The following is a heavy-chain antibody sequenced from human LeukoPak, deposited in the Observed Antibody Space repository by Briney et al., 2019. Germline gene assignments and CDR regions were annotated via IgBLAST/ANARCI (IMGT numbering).Heavy chain of an antibody. J-gene: IGHJ5*02. CDR2: IIPIFGTA. Sequence: SVKVSCKASGGTFSSYAISWVRQATGQGLEWMGGIIPIFGTANYAQKFQGRVTITADESTSTAYMELSSLRSEDTAVYYCARGAPGGDILTGWFDPWGQGTLVTVSS. CDR3: ARGAPGGDILTGWFDP. V-gene: IGHV1-69*13. D-gene: IGHD3-9*01. CDR1: GGTFSSYA.